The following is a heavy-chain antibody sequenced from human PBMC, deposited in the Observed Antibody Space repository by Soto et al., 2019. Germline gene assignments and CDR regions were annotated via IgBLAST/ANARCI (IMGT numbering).Heavy chain of an antibody. D-gene: IGHD1-1*01. CDR1: GYTFSTYA. V-gene: IGHV1-3*01. J-gene: IGHJ6*02. Sequence: EASVKVSCKASGYTFSTYALHWVRQAPGQGLEWMVWLNGANGHTRYSQTFKDRFTFSRDSPASTAYMELSGLRSEDTAVYYCARGKGMEENYYYYGMDVWGQGTTVTVSS. CDR3: ARGKGMEENYYYYGMDV. CDR2: LNGANGHT.